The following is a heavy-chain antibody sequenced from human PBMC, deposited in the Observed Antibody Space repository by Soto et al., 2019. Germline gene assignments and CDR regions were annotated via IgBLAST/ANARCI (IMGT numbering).Heavy chain of an antibody. CDR3: ARGGYSGPGVFWFDP. J-gene: IGHJ5*02. Sequence: ASVKVSCKASGYTFTSYDINWVRQATGQGFEWMGWMNPNSGNTGYAQKFQGRVTMTRDTSITTAYMELSSLRSEDTAVYYCARGGYSGPGVFWFDPWGQGTLVTVSS. V-gene: IGHV1-8*01. CDR1: GYTFTSYD. D-gene: IGHD5-12*01. CDR2: MNPNSGNT.